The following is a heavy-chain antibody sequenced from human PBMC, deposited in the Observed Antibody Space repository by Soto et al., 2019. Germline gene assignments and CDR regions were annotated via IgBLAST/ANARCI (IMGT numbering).Heavy chain of an antibody. CDR1: GGSFSGYY. D-gene: IGHD5-12*01. CDR2: INHSGST. V-gene: IGHV4-34*01. CDR3: ARTVATSYYYYYYYMDV. Sequence: SETLSLTCAVYGGSFSGYYWSWIRQPPGKGLEWIGEINHSGSTNYNPSLKSRVTISVDTSKNQFSLKLSSVTAADTAVYYCARTVATSYYYYYYYMDVWGKGTTVTVSS. J-gene: IGHJ6*03.